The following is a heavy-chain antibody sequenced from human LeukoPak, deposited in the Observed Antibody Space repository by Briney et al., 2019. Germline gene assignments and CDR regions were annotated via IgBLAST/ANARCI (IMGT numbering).Heavy chain of an antibody. Sequence: ASVKVSCKASGYRFTSYGITWVRQAPGQELEWMGWISAYNGNTKCAQKLQGRVTLTTDTSTSTAYMELRSLRSDLPVMTFCARVEYCSGGTCYSTMNWFDPWGQGTLVTVSS. D-gene: IGHD2-15*01. CDR2: ISAYNGNT. V-gene: IGHV1-18*01. CDR1: GYRFTSYG. CDR3: ARVEYCSGGTCYSTMNWFDP. J-gene: IGHJ5*02.